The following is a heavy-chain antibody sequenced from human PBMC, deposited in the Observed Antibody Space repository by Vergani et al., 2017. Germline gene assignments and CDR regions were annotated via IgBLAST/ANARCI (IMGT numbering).Heavy chain of an antibody. J-gene: IGHJ6*03. CDR1: GGTFSSYA. Sequence: QVQLVQSGAEVKKPGSSVKVSCKASGGTFSSYAISWVRQAPGQGLEWMGGIIPIFGTANYAQKFQGRVTITAYKSTSTAYMELSSLRSEDTAVYYCARDRGVWGRYYYYMDVWGKGTTVTVSS. V-gene: IGHV1-69*06. CDR3: ARDRGVWGRYYYYMDV. CDR2: IIPIFGTA. D-gene: IGHD3-10*01.